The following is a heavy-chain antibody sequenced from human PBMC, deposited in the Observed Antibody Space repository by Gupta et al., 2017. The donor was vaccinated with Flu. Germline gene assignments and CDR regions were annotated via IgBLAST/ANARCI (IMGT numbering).Heavy chain of an antibody. Sequence: GGIIPIFGTANYAQKFQGRVTITADKSTSTAYMELSSLRSEDTAVYYCARCLYSSSSEWAFDPWGQGTLVTVSS. V-gene: IGHV1-69*06. J-gene: IGHJ5*02. CDR3: ARCLYSSSSEWAFDP. CDR2: IIPIFGTA. D-gene: IGHD6-6*01.